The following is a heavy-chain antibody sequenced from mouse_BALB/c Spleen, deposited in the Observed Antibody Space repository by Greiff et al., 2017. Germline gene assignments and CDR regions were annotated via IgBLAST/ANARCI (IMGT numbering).Heavy chain of an antibody. V-gene: IGHV5-12-1*01. CDR2: ISSGGGST. Sequence: DVHLVESGGGLVKPGGSLKLSCAASGFAFSSYDMSWVRQTPEKRLEWVAYISSGGGSTYYPDTVKGRFTISRDNAKNTLYLQMSSLKSEDTAMYYCARQYGNYVEDYWGQGTSVTVSS. D-gene: IGHD2-10*02. CDR1: GFAFSSYD. CDR3: ARQYGNYVEDY. J-gene: IGHJ4*01.